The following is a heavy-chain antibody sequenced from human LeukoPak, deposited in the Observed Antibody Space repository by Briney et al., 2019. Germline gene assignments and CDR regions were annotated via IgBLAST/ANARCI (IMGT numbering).Heavy chain of an antibody. CDR3: ANLIMTAVYYGMDV. Sequence: SESLSLTCTVSGGSISSSSYYWGWIRQPPGKGLEWIWSIYYSGSTYYNPSLKSRVTISVDTSKNQFSLKLSSVTAADTAVYYCANLIMTAVYYGMDVWGQGTTVTVSS. V-gene: IGHV4-39*01. D-gene: IGHD2-21*02. CDR2: IYYSGST. J-gene: IGHJ6*02. CDR1: GGSISSSSYY.